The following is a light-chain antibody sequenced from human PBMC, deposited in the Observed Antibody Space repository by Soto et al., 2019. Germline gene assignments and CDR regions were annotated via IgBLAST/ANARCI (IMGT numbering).Light chain of an antibody. CDR1: QSISSY. V-gene: IGKV1-39*01. J-gene: IGKJ1*01. Sequence: DLQMTQSPSSLSASVGDRVTITCRASQSISSYVNWYQQKPGKAPEVLIYTASNLQSGVPSRFTGSGSGTEFTLTIDRLQHVDIATNNCQHYHSSPWAFGQGTKVEIK. CDR3: QHYHSSPWA. CDR2: TAS.